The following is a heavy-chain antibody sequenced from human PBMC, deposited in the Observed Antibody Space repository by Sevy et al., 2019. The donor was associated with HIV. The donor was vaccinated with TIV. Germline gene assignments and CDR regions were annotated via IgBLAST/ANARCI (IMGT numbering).Heavy chain of an antibody. D-gene: IGHD6-19*01. V-gene: IGHV3-9*01. CDR1: GFTFDDYA. CDR3: AKGIGYSNGWYSWCDS. CDR2: SSWNSGSI. Sequence: GGSLRLSCVASGFTFDDYAMHWVRQAPGKGPEWVSGSSWNSGSIGYAESVKGRFTISRDNAKNSLYLQMNSLRVEDTALYYCAKGIGYSNGWYSWCDSWGQGTLVTVSS. J-gene: IGHJ5*01.